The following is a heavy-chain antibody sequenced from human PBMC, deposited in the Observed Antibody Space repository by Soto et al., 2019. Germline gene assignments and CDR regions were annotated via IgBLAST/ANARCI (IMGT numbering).Heavy chain of an antibody. Sequence: ASVKVSCKASGYTFTSYAMHWVRQAPRQRLEWMGWINAGNGNTKYSQKFQGRVTITRDTSTSTAYMELSSLRSEDTAVYYCASSRYCISTSCHPSSFGYYYYGMDVWGQGTTVTVSS. CDR3: ASSRYCISTSCHPSSFGYYYYGMDV. J-gene: IGHJ6*02. V-gene: IGHV1-3*01. CDR2: INAGNGNT. D-gene: IGHD2-2*01. CDR1: GYTFTSYA.